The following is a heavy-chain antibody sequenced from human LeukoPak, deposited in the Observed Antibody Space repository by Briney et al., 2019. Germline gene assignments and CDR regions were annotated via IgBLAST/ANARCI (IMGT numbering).Heavy chain of an antibody. CDR3: ARDAYCSSTSCYYYFDY. D-gene: IGHD2-2*01. Sequence: SETLSLTCTVSGGSISSYYWSWIRQPPGKGLEWIGYIYYSGSTNYNPSLKSRVTMSVDTSKNQFSLKLSSVTAADTAVYYCARDAYCSSTSCYYYFDYWAREPWSPSPQ. CDR2: IYYSGST. CDR1: GGSISSYY. V-gene: IGHV4-59*12. J-gene: IGHJ4*02.